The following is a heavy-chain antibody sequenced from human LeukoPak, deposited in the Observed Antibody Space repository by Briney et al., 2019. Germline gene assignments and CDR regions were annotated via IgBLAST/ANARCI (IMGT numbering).Heavy chain of an antibody. CDR3: ARIRERYFDL. CDR2: VYRSGTT. Sequence: SETQSLTCTVSGGSISNYYWSWIRQPPGKGLEWIGYVYRSGTTTYNPSLKSRVTISVDTSKSQFSLKLSSVTAADTAVYYCARIRERYFDLWGRGTLVTVSS. J-gene: IGHJ2*01. V-gene: IGHV4-59*12. CDR1: GGSISNYY. D-gene: IGHD5-24*01.